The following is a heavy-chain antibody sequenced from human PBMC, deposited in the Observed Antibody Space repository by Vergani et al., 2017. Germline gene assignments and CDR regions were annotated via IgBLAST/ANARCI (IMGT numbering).Heavy chain of an antibody. CDR1: GYTFTSYY. D-gene: IGHD5-18*01. V-gene: IGHV1-46*01. CDR3: ARANLIGYSSGAFDS. Sequence: QVQLVQSGAEVKKPGASVKVSCKASGYTFTSYYLHWVRQAPGQGLEWMGIINPSGGSTSYAQKFQGRVTMTRDTSTSTVYMELSSLRSEDTAVYYCARANLIGYSSGAFDSWGQGTMVTVSS. J-gene: IGHJ3*02. CDR2: INPSGGST.